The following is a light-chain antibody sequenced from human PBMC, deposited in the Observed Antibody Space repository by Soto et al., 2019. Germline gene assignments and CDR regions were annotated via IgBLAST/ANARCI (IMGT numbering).Light chain of an antibody. J-gene: IGKJ4*01. CDR3: QQYKSLPLP. CDR1: QDIHNS. CDR2: DAS. Sequence: DIQMTQSPSSLSTYVGDRVTITCRARQDIHNSLIWYQQKPGKVPKLLIYDASNLQTGVPSRFSGSGSGTQFTFTISSLQPEDIATYDCQQYKSLPLPFGCGTKV. V-gene: IGKV1-33*01.